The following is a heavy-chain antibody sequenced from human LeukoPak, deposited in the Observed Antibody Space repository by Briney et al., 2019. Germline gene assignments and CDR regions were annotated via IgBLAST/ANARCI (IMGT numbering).Heavy chain of an antibody. D-gene: IGHD1-26*01. J-gene: IGHJ4*02. Sequence: GSLRLSCAASGFTFSTYAMSWVRQAPGKGLEWVSAVSGSGSSTYYADSVKGRFTISRDNSKNTLYLQMNSLRVEDMAVYYCAKRGGIVGATYFDYWGQGTLVTVSS. CDR1: GFTFSTYA. CDR2: VSGSGSST. V-gene: IGHV3-23*01. CDR3: AKRGGIVGATYFDY.